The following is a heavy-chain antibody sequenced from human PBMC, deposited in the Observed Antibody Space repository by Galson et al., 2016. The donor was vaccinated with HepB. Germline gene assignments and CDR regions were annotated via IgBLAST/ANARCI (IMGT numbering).Heavy chain of an antibody. Sequence: SLRLSCAASGFTFSSYWMTWVRQAPGKGLEWVANIKFDGNEKDYVDSVKGRFTISRDNAKNSLYLQMNSLRAEDTAVYYCASSVRGSGSPPGGYWGQGTLVTVSS. J-gene: IGHJ4*02. CDR1: GFTFSSYW. V-gene: IGHV3-7*01. D-gene: IGHD3-10*01. CDR2: IKFDGNEK. CDR3: ASSVRGSGSPPGGY.